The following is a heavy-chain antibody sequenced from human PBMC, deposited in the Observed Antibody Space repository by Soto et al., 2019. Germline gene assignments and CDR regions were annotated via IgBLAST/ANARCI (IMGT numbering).Heavy chain of an antibody. D-gene: IGHD3-16*01. CDR2: INGYNGNT. CDR1: GYTFSRSG. V-gene: IGHV1-18*01. CDR3: ARRGDVPYYYYGMDV. J-gene: IGHJ6*02. Sequence: QVQLVQSGAEVKKPGASVKVSCKASGYTFSRSGISWVRQAPGQGLEWMGWINGYNGNTNYTQKMQGRITMTTDTPTSTAYMELRSLRSDDTAVYCCARRGDVPYYYYGMDVWGPGTTVIVSS.